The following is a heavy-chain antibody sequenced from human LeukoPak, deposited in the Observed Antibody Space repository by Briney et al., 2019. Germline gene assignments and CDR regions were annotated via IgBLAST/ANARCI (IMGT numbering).Heavy chain of an antibody. CDR3: ARDNYGDYEKYYYYGMDV. D-gene: IGHD4-17*01. V-gene: IGHV3-30-3*01. J-gene: IGHJ6*02. Sequence: PGGSLRLSCAASGFTFSSYAMHWVRQAPGKGLEWVAVISYDGSNKYYADSVKGRFTISRDNSKNTLYLQMNSLRAEDTAVYYCARDNYGDYEKYYYYGMDVWGQGTTVTVSS. CDR2: ISYDGSNK. CDR1: GFTFSSYA.